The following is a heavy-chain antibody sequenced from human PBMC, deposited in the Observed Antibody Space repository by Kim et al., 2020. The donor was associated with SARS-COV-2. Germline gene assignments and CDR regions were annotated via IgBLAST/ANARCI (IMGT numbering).Heavy chain of an antibody. CDR1: GYSFTSYW. CDR3: ARHYSPRGYSYGRGGWYFDL. J-gene: IGHJ2*01. CDR2: IDPSDSYT. V-gene: IGHV5-10-1*01. D-gene: IGHD5-18*01. Sequence: GESLKISCKGSGYSFTSYWISWVRQMPGKGLEWMGRIDPSDSYTNYSPSFQGHVTISADKSISTAYLQWSSLKASDTAMYYCARHYSPRGYSYGRGGWYFDLWGRGTLVTVSS.